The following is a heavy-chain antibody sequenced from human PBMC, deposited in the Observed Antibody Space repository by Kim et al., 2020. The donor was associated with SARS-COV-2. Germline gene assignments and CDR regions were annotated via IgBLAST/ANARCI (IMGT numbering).Heavy chain of an antibody. V-gene: IGHV3-7*01. CDR3: TRGSAWTADY. D-gene: IGHD3-3*01. CDR1: GFTFSSYW. CDR2: INQDGSGK. J-gene: IGHJ4*02. Sequence: GGSLRLSCAASGFTFSSYWMSWVRQAPEKGLEWVANINQDGSGKYPVESVKGRFTISRDDAKNSLYLQMNSLRAEDTAVYYCTRGSAWTADYWGQGTLVSVSS.